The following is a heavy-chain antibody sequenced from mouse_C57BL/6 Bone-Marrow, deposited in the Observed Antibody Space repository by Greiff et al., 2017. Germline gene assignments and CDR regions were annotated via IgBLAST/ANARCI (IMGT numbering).Heavy chain of an antibody. CDR1: GYTFTSYW. CDR2: IYPGSGST. V-gene: IGHV1-55*01. CDR3: AILLRDF. J-gene: IGHJ2*01. D-gene: IGHD1-1*01. Sequence: QVQLQQPGAELVQPGASVKMSCKASGYTFTSYWITWVKQRPGQGLEWIGDIYPGSGSTNYNEKFKSKATLTVDTSSSSASMQLSSLTSEDTAVYYFAILLRDFWGQGTTLTVST.